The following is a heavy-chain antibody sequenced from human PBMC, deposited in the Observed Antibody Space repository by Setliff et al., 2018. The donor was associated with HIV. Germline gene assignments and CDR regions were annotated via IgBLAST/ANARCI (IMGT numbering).Heavy chain of an antibody. J-gene: IGHJ5*02. Sequence: PSETLSLTCAVYGGSFSGYYWSWIRQPPGKGLEWIGYIYYSGIPTYNPSLSSRVTISVDTSKNQFSLRLTSVTAADTAFYYCARVSRLHPFDPWGQGVLVTVSS. V-gene: IGHV4-59*01. CDR3: ARVSRLHPFDP. CDR2: IYYSGIP. D-gene: IGHD2-15*01. CDR1: GGSFSGYY.